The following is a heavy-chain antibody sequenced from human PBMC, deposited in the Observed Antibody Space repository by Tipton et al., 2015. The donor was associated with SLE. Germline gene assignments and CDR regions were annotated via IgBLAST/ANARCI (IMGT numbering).Heavy chain of an antibody. CDR1: GDSISSGTFF. D-gene: IGHD2-8*02. V-gene: IGHV4-39*07. J-gene: IGHJ6*02. CDR2: VHSRGNT. CDR3: AREPIVLVVYSRYYYYGMDV. Sequence: TLSLTCTVSGDSISSGTFFWGWVRQSPEKGLAWIGSVHSRGNTYYNPSLTSRVTISVDPSKNQFSLTLKSVTAADTAVYYCAREPIVLVVYSRYYYYGMDVWGQGTTVTVSS.